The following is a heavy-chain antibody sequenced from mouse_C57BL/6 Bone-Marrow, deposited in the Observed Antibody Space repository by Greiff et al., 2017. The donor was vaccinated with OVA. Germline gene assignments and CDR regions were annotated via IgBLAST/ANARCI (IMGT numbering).Heavy chain of an antibody. D-gene: IGHD3-2*02. V-gene: IGHV1-7*01. CDR1: GYTFTSYW. J-gene: IGHJ4*01. Sequence: QVHVKQSGAELAKPGASVKLSCKASGYTFTSYWMHWVKQRPGQGLEWIGYINPSSGYTKYNQKFKDKATLTADKSSSTAYMQLSSLTYEDSAVYYCARKTAQATVPYYYAMDYWGQGTSVTVSS. CDR2: INPSSGYT. CDR3: ARKTAQATVPYYYAMDY.